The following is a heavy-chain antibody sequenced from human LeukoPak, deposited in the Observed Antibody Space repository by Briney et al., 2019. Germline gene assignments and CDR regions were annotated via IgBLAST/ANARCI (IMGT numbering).Heavy chain of an antibody. Sequence: ASVKVSCKASGYTFTSYGISWVRQAPGQGLEWMGWISAYNGNTNYAQKLQGRVTMTTDTSTSTAYMELRSLRSDDTAVYYCARTITMIVVVIRPGAFDIWGQGTMVTVSS. CDR1: GYTFTSYG. CDR3: ARTITMIVVVIRPGAFDI. CDR2: ISAYNGNT. D-gene: IGHD3-22*01. V-gene: IGHV1-18*01. J-gene: IGHJ3*02.